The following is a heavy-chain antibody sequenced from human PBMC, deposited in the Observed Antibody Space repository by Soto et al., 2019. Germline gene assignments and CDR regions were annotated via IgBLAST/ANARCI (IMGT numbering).Heavy chain of an antibody. V-gene: IGHV4-30-4*01. Sequence: PSETLSLTCTVSGGSISSGDYYWSWIRQPPGKGLEWIGYIYYSGSTYYNPSLKSRVTISVDTSKNQFSLKLSSVTAADTAVYYCARVIVGATAVDYWGQGTLVTVSS. CDR3: ARVIVGATAVDY. CDR2: IYYSGST. J-gene: IGHJ4*02. D-gene: IGHD1-26*01. CDR1: GGSISSGDYY.